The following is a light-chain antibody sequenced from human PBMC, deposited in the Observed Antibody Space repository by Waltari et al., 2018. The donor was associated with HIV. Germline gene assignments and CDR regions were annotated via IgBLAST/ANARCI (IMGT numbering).Light chain of an antibody. CDR2: RDN. CDR1: SSNIGTNY. V-gene: IGLV1-47*01. J-gene: IGLJ1*01. CDR3: AAWGDSLNGFYV. Sequence: QSVLTQPPSASATPGQRVTISCSGSSSNIGTNYVFWYQQLPGTAPKLLIFRDNGRPSGVPDRFSGSRSGTAASLVMSGLRSEDEAEYYCAAWGDSLNGFYVFGSGTRVTVL.